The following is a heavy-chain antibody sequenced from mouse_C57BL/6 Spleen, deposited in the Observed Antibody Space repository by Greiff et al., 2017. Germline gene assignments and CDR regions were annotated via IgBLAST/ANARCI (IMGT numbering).Heavy chain of an antibody. V-gene: IGHV1-80*01. D-gene: IGHD1-1*01. Sequence: VHLVESGAELVKPGASVKISCKASGYAFSSYWMNWVKQRPGKGLEWIGQIYPGDGDTNYNGKFKGKATLTADKSSSTAYMQLSSLTSEDSAVYFCARNGDYGSYWYFDVWGTGTTVTVSS. CDR3: ARNGDYGSYWYFDV. CDR2: IYPGDGDT. CDR1: GYAFSSYW. J-gene: IGHJ1*03.